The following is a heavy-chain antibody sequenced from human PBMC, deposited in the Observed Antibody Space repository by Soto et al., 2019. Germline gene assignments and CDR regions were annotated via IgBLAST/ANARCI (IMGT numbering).Heavy chain of an antibody. D-gene: IGHD3-22*01. CDR3: AKGGPYYYDSSGYYDY. Sequence: EVQLVQSGAEVKKPGESLKISCKGSGYSFTSNWIAWVRQMPGKGLEWMGIIFPSDSDTTYSPSLQGQVTISADKSISTAYLQWSSLKASDTAMYYCAKGGPYYYDSSGYYDYWGQGTLVTVSS. J-gene: IGHJ4*02. CDR2: IFPSDSDT. CDR1: GYSFTSNW. V-gene: IGHV5-51*03.